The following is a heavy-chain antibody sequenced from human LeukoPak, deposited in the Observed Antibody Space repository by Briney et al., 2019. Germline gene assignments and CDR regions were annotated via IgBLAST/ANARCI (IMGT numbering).Heavy chain of an antibody. CDR2: IYYSGST. J-gene: IGHJ3*02. Sequence: SETLSLTCTVSGGSISSYYWSWIRQPPGKGLEWIGYIYYSGSTYYNPSLKSRVTISVDTSKDQFSLKLSSVTAADTAVYYCASPNTGADAFDIWGQGTMVTVSS. CDR3: ASPNTGADAFDI. D-gene: IGHD1-26*01. CDR1: GGSISSYY. V-gene: IGHV4-59*08.